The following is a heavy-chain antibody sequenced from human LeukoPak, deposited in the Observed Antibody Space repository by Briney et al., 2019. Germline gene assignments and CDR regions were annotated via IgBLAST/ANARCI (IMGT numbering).Heavy chain of an antibody. CDR3: ARDGAGTPRIDY. CDR2: ISSSGSTI. D-gene: IGHD6-19*01. V-gene: IGHV3-48*03. CDR1: GFTFSSYE. J-gene: IGHJ4*02. Sequence: GGSLRLSCAASGFTFSSYEMNWVRQAPGKGLEWVSYISSSGSTIYYADSVKGRFTISRDNAKNSLYLQMNSLRAEDTAVYYCARDGAGTPRIDYWGQGTLVTVSS.